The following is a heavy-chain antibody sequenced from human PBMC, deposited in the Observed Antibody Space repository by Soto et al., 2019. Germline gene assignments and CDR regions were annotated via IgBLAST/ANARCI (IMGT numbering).Heavy chain of an antibody. J-gene: IGHJ4*02. CDR1: GFTFSDYA. CDR2: ISGGSSVT. CDR3: AKVLSKNYYYSFDF. D-gene: IGHD3-10*01. V-gene: IGHV3-23*01. Sequence: AGGSLRLSCTASGFTFSDYAMTWVRQAPGKGLEWVSTISGGSSVTYYGDSVKGRFTISRDNAKKTLFLQLNRLSAEDTATYYCAKVLSKNYYYSFDFWGQGTQVTVSS.